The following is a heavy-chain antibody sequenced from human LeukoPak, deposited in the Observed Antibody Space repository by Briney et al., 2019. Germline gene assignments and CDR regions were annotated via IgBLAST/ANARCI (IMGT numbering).Heavy chain of an antibody. Sequence: SETLSLTCTVSGGSISSGGYSWSWIRQHPGKGLEWIGYIYYSGSTYYNPSLKSRVTISVDTSKNQFSLKLSSVTAADTAVYYCASGSGAMVTFFWGQGTLVTVSS. CDR3: ASGSGAMVTFF. V-gene: IGHV4-31*03. CDR1: GGSISSGGYS. J-gene: IGHJ4*02. D-gene: IGHD5-18*01. CDR2: IYYSGST.